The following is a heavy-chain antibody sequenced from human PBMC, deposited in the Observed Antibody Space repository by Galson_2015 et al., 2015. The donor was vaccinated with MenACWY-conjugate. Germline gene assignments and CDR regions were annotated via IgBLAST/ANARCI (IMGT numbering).Heavy chain of an antibody. V-gene: IGHV4-59*01. Sequence: ETLSLTCTVSGGSISSYYWSWIRQPPGKGLEWIGYIYYSGNTNYNPSLKSRVTISVDTSKNQFSLKLGSVTAADTAVYYCARRRDGSSKNFDYWGQGTLVTVSS. CDR2: IYYSGNT. D-gene: IGHD5-24*01. CDR3: ARRRDGSSKNFDY. CDR1: GGSISSYY. J-gene: IGHJ4*02.